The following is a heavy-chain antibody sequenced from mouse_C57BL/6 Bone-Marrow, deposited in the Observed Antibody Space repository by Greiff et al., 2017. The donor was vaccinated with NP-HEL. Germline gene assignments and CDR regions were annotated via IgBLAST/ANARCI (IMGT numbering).Heavy chain of an antibody. CDR1: GYTFTSYG. D-gene: IGHD1-1*01. CDR2: IYPRSGNT. V-gene: IGHV1-81*01. J-gene: IGHJ2*01. CDR3: ARLVLWYYGSSYGY. Sequence: QVQLQQSGAELARPGASVKLSCKASGYTFTSYGISWVKQRTGQGLEWIGEIYPRSGNTYYNEKFKGKATLTADKSSSTAYMELRSLTSEDSAVYFCARLVLWYYGSSYGYWGQGTTLTVSS.